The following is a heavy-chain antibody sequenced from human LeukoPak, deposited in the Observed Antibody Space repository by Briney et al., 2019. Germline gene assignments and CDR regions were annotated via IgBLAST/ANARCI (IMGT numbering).Heavy chain of an antibody. CDR1: GASISSGIYY. CDR3: ARDRPHISGSPHFDY. V-gene: IGHV4-61*02. D-gene: IGHD6-19*01. Sequence: SQTLSLTCTVSGASISSGIYYWTWIRQPAGKGLEWIGRIFTSGNTNYNPSLRGRVAISFDTSKNQFSLNLSSVTAADTAVYYCARDRPHISGSPHFDYWGQGTLVTVSS. CDR2: IFTSGNT. J-gene: IGHJ4*02.